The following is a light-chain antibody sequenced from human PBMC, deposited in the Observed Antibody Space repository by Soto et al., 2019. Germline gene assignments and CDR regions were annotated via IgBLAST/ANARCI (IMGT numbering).Light chain of an antibody. CDR2: SND. CDR1: RSNIGSNL. CDR3: AAWDDSLSGVV. J-gene: IGLJ2*01. Sequence: QSAVTQPPSVSGTPGQRVTIFCSGRRSNIGSNLVYWYQQLPGTAPKLLIFSNDQRPSGVPDRFSGSRSGTSASLAISGLRYDDEGDYYCAAWDDSLSGVVFGGGTKLTVL. V-gene: IGLV1-47*02.